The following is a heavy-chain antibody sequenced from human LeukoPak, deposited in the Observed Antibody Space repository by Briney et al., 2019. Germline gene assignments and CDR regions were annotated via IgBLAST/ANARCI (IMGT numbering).Heavy chain of an antibody. D-gene: IGHD3-22*01. J-gene: IGHJ4*02. CDR1: GGSISSYY. Sequence: SETLSLTCTVSGGSISSYYWSWIRQPPGEGLEWIGYIYYSRSTNYNPSLKSRVTISVDTSKNQFSLKLSSVTAADTAVYYCARQMYYYDSSGYYLPDYWGQGTLVTVSS. V-gene: IGHV4-59*08. CDR3: ARQMYYYDSSGYYLPDY. CDR2: IYYSRST.